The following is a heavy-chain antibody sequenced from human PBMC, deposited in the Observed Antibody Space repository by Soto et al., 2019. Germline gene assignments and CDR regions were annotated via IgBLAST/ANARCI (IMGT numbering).Heavy chain of an antibody. Sequence: GGSLRLSCAASRFTFSDYYMTWIRQAPGKGLEWVSYISSNGKYRGYADSVKGRFTISRDNAENSLYLQMDSLRAEDTAVYYCAREIIPGAFDIWGQGTMVTVS. CDR2: ISSNGKYR. CDR1: RFTFSDYY. D-gene: IGHD3-3*01. V-gene: IGHV3-11*05. CDR3: AREIIPGAFDI. J-gene: IGHJ3*02.